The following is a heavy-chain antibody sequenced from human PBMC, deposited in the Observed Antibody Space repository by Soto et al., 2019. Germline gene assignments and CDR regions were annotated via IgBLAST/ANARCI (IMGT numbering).Heavy chain of an antibody. J-gene: IGHJ4*02. D-gene: IGHD6-19*01. CDR2: ISWNSGSI. Sequence: GGSLRLSCAASGFTFDDYAMHWVRQAPGKGLEWVSGISWNSGSIGYADSVKGRFTISRDNAKNSLYLQMNSLRAEDTALYYCAKDGYSSGWSLGGFDYWGQGTLVTVSS. CDR1: GFTFDDYA. V-gene: IGHV3-9*01. CDR3: AKDGYSSGWSLGGFDY.